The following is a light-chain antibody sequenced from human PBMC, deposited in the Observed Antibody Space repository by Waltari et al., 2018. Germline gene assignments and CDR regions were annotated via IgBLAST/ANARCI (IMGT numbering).Light chain of an antibody. CDR2: YDT. V-gene: IGLV3-21*04. Sequence: SDVLTQPHSVSLAPGQTDRTTCGVNTIGSNSVHCYQQKPGQAPVLVIYYDTDRPSGIPERFSGSNSGSTATLTISRVEAGDEADYYCQVWDGSSDHVLFGGGTKLTVL. CDR3: QVWDGSSDHVL. J-gene: IGLJ2*01. CDR1: TIGSNS.